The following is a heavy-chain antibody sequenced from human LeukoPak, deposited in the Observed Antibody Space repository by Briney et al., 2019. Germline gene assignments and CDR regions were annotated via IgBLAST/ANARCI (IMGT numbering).Heavy chain of an antibody. V-gene: IGHV4-34*01. CDR3: ARGGRIVVVPAAIGGWFDP. J-gene: IGHJ5*02. D-gene: IGHD2-2*02. CDR2: INHSGST. Sequence: SETLSLTCAVYGGSFSGYYWSWIRQPPGKGLEWIGEINHSGSTNYNPSLKSRVTISVDTSKNQFSLKLSSATAADTAVYYCARGGRIVVVPAAIGGWFDPWGQGTLVTVSS. CDR1: GGSFSGYY.